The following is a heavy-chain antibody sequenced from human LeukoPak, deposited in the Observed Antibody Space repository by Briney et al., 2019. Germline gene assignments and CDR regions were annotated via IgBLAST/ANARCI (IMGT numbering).Heavy chain of an antibody. J-gene: IGHJ1*01. CDR3: AKDQRAVAGTYFQH. V-gene: IGHV3-30*18. Sequence: GGSLRLSCAASGFTFSSYGMHWVRQALGKGLEWVAVISYDGSNKYYADSVKGRFTISRDNSKNTLYLQMNSLRAEDTAVYYCAKDQRAVAGTYFQHWGQGTLVTVSS. CDR1: GFTFSSYG. CDR2: ISYDGSNK. D-gene: IGHD6-19*01.